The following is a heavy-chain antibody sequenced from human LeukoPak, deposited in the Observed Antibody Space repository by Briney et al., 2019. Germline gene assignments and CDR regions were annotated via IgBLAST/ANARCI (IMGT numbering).Heavy chain of an antibody. CDR2: IYYSGST. Sequence: SETLSLTCTVSGGSISSYYWGWIRQPPGKGLEWIGSIYYSGSTYYNPSLKSRVTISVDTSKNQFSLKLSSVTAADTAVYYCARKYYDILTGYYHSGFDYWGQGTLVTVSS. D-gene: IGHD3-9*01. J-gene: IGHJ4*02. CDR3: ARKYYDILTGYYHSGFDY. V-gene: IGHV4-39*07. CDR1: GGSISSYY.